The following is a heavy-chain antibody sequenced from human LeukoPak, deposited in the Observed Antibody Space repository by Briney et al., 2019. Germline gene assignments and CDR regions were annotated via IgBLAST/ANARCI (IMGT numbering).Heavy chain of an antibody. Sequence: PGGSLRLSCAASGFTFSTYAVNWVRQAPGKGLEWVSTISGSGDSTYYADSVKGRFTISRDNSKNTLYLQMNSLRAEDTAVYYCANGMIRGVSGYWGQGTLVTVSS. CDR1: GFTFSTYA. CDR2: ISGSGDST. CDR3: ANGMIRGVSGY. J-gene: IGHJ4*02. D-gene: IGHD3-10*01. V-gene: IGHV3-23*01.